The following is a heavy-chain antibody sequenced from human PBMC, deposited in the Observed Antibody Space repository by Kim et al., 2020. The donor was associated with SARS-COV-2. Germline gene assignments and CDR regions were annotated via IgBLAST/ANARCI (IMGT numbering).Heavy chain of an antibody. J-gene: IGHJ4*02. D-gene: IGHD6-13*01. V-gene: IGHV3-64D*06. CDR3: VKGGQTIAAAGPYYFDY. Sequence: VNGRFTISIDNSKNTLYLQMSSLRAEDTAVYYCVKGGQTIAAAGPYYFDYWGQGTLVTVSS.